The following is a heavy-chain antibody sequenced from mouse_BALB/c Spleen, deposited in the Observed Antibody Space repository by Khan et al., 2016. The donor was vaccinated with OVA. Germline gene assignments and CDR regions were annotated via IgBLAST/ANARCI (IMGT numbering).Heavy chain of an antibody. CDR1: GYTFTDYA. D-gene: IGHD1-1*01. CDR2: ISTYYGDA. J-gene: IGHJ1*01. CDR3: ARDYGRSYRYVDV. V-gene: IGHV1S137*01. Sequence: QVQLKQSGAELVRPGVSVKISCKGSGYTFTDYAMHWVKQSHAKSLEWIGVISTYYGDANYTQKFKGKATMTVDKSSSTAYMELARLTSEDSAIYDCARDYGRSYRYVDVWGAGTTVTGSS.